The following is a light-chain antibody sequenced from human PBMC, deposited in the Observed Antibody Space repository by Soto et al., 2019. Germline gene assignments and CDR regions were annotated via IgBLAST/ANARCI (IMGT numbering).Light chain of an antibody. J-gene: IGLJ2*01. Sequence: QSALTQPASVSGSPGQSITISCTGTSSDVGSYNLVSWYQQHPGKAPKLMIYEDTKRPSGVSNRFSGSKSGNTASLTISGRQGEDEADYYCCSYAGSSTFVVFGGGTKLTVL. V-gene: IGLV2-23*02. CDR3: CSYAGSSTFVV. CDR1: SSDVGSYNL. CDR2: EDT.